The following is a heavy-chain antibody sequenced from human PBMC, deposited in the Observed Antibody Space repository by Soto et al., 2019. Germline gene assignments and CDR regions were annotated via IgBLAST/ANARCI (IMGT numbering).Heavy chain of an antibody. CDR3: ARRVVVASVPGIAYYYYGLDV. Sequence: GASVKVSCKAFGSTFSSYAICWVRQAPGQGLEWMGGVIPMFGSTNYAQKFQGRVSSTADESTNTAFMELSSLRSEDTAVYYCARRVVVASVPGIAYYYYGLDVWGQGTTVTVS. CDR1: GSTFSSYA. J-gene: IGHJ6*02. CDR2: VIPMFGST. V-gene: IGHV1-69*13. D-gene: IGHD2-15*01.